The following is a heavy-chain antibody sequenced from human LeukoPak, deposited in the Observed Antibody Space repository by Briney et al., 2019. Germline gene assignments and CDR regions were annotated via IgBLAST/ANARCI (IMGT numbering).Heavy chain of an antibody. V-gene: IGHV3-53*01. CDR2: IYSSGNA. CDR1: GFTVSSNY. Sequence: PGGSLRLSCAASGFTVSSNYMSWVRQAPGKGLEWVSVIYSSGNAYYADSVKGRFTISRDNSKNTLYLQINSLRAEDTAVYYCARDYYGSGTYYRDYWGQGTLVTLSS. J-gene: IGHJ4*02. D-gene: IGHD3-10*01. CDR3: ARDYYGSGTYYRDY.